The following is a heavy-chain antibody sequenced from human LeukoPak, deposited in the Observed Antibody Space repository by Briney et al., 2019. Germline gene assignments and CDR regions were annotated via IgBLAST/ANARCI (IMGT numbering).Heavy chain of an antibody. CDR2: IKPSSGDT. Sequence: ASVKVSCKASGYTFTGDQIYWLRQAPGQGLEWVGWIKPSSGDTLYEQKFQGRVTMTRDKSISSAYMELSSLRSDDTAVYYCARKSAGFLTAWGQGTLVTVSS. CDR3: ARKSAGFLTA. J-gene: IGHJ5*02. D-gene: IGHD2/OR15-2a*01. CDR1: GYTFTGDQ. V-gene: IGHV1-2*02.